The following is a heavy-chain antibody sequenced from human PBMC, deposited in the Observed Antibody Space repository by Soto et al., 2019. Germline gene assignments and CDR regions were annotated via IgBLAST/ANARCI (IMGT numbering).Heavy chain of an antibody. J-gene: IGHJ4*02. D-gene: IGHD4-4*01. CDR3: VTDRDYSKAY. Sequence: GGSLRLSCTASGFTFNNYWMNWVRQAPGKGLEWVANIKEDGSDKHYVDSVKGRFTISRDNPKNSLFLQMNSLRAEDTAVYYCVTDRDYSKAYWGQGTLVTVSS. CDR1: GFTFNNYW. CDR2: IKEDGSDK. V-gene: IGHV3-7*01.